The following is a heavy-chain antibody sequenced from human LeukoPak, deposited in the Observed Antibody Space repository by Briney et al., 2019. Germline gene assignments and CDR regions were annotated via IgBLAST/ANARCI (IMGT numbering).Heavy chain of an antibody. CDR2: MSYDGNNK. CDR1: GFTFSSYA. D-gene: IGHD6-13*01. Sequence: GRSLRLSCAASGFTFSSYAMHWVRQAPGKGLEWVAVMSYDGNNKYYADSVKGRFTISRDNSKNTLYLQMNSLRAEDTAVYYCARDGRAAAGYDYWGQGTLVTVSS. CDR3: ARDGRAAAGYDY. V-gene: IGHV3-30-3*01. J-gene: IGHJ4*02.